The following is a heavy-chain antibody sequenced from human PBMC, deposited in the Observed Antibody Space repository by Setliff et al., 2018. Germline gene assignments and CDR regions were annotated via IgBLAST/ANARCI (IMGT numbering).Heavy chain of an antibody. J-gene: IGHJ5*01. Sequence: GGSLRLSCIAPGFTFSSYSMNWVRQAPGKGLEWVSSISGGGRYTYSADSVRGRFTISRDNAKNSLYLQMDSLRAEDTAVYFCARSPGWIPWFDSWGQGTLVTSPQ. V-gene: IGHV3-21*01. CDR1: GFTFSSYS. CDR3: ARSPGWIPWFDS. D-gene: IGHD5-18*01. CDR2: ISGGGRYT.